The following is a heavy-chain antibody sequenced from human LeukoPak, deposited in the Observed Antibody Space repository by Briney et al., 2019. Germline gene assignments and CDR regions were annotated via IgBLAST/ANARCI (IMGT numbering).Heavy chain of an antibody. CDR3: AKDGGGSLEWLPPMDV. J-gene: IGHJ6*02. D-gene: IGHD3-3*01. CDR2: ISGSGANT. CDR1: GFTFSSYA. Sequence: GGSLRLSCAASGFTFSSYAMGWVRQAPGKGLEWVSAISGSGANTYYADSVKGRFTISRDNSKNTLSLQMNSLRAEDTAVYYCAKDGGGSLEWLPPMDVWGQGTTVTVSS. V-gene: IGHV3-23*01.